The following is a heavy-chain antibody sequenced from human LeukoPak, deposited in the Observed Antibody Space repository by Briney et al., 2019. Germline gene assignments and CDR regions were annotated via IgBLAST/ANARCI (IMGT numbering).Heavy chain of an antibody. CDR3: AREGTTNDFDY. CDR1: GASISSYY. Sequence: PSETLSLTCTVSGASISSYYWYWIRQPPGKGLEWIGYIYSSANTDSNPSLKSRVTISVDTSKSQFSLNLTSVTAADTAVYYCAREGTTNDFDYWGQGILVTVSS. V-gene: IGHV4-59*01. CDR2: IYSSANT. D-gene: IGHD2-8*01. J-gene: IGHJ4*02.